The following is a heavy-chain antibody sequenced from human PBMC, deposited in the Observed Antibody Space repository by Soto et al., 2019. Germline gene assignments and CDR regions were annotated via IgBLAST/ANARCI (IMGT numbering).Heavy chain of an antibody. CDR3: ARGYYDFWSGYPGLDAFDI. J-gene: IGHJ3*02. D-gene: IGHD3-3*01. V-gene: IGHV1-18*04. Sequence: ASLKVSCTASGYTFTGYYMHWVRQAPGQGPEWMGWISAYNGNTNYAQKLQGRVTMTTDTSTSTAYMELRSLRSDDTAVYYCARGYYDFWSGYPGLDAFDIWRQGTMVTVSS. CDR2: ISAYNGNT. CDR1: GYTFTGYY.